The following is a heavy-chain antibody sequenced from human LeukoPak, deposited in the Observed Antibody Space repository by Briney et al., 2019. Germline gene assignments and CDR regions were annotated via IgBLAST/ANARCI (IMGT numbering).Heavy chain of an antibody. J-gene: IGHJ2*01. CDR1: GGSFSGYY. V-gene: IGHV4-34*01. Sequence: PSETLSLTCAVYGGSFSGYYWSWIRQPPGKGLEWIGEINHSGSTNYNPSLKSRVTISVDTSKNQFSLKLSSVTAADTAVYYCARSRRAPIVLVVYAKTWSWYFDLWGRGTLVTVSS. D-gene: IGHD2-8*02. CDR3: ARSRRAPIVLVVYAKTWSWYFDL. CDR2: INHSGST.